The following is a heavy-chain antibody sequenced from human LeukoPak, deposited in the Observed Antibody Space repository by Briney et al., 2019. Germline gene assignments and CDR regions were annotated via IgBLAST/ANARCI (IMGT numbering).Heavy chain of an antibody. CDR3: ARGNYASFDY. D-gene: IGHD1-7*01. CDR2: IKQDGSEE. V-gene: IGHV3-7*04. J-gene: IGHJ4*02. CDR1: GFTFSSYW. Sequence: GGSLRLSCAASGFTFSSYWMSWVRQAPGKGLEWVASIKQDGSEEHYVDSVKGRFTISRDNAKNSLYLQMNSLIAEDTAVYYCARGNYASFDYWGQGTLVTVSS.